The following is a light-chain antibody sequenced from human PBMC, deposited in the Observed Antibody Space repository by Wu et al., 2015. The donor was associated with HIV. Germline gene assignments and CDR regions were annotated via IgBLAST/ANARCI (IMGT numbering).Light chain of an antibody. CDR3: QQASSFPQT. CDR2: AAS. J-gene: IGKJ5*01. CDR1: QDIGNS. Sequence: DIQMTQSPSSVSASVGDDVFLMCRASQDIGNSLAWYQQRSGGVPRLLIYAASRLESGVTSRFNASGSGTEFALTIANLQSVDFATYYCQQASSFPQTFGQGTIVEMK. V-gene: IGKV1-12*01.